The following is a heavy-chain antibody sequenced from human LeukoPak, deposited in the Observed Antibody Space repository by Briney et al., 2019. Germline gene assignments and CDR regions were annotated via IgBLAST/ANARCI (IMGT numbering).Heavy chain of an antibody. D-gene: IGHD2-21*01. CDR3: ARDLVGILYYFDY. V-gene: IGHV4-38-2*02. Sequence: SETLSLTCTVSGGSISSGYYWGWIRQPPGKGLEWIGSIYHSGSTYYNPSLKSRVTISADTSKNQFSLKLSSVTAADTAVYYCARDLVGILYYFDYWGQGTLVTVSS. J-gene: IGHJ4*02. CDR2: IYHSGST. CDR1: GGSISSGYY.